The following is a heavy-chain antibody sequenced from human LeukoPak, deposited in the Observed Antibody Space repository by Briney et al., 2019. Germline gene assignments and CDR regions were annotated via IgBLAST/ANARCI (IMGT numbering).Heavy chain of an antibody. J-gene: IGHJ6*03. CDR2: VSGSGGST. CDR1: GFTVSSYA. V-gene: IGHV3-23*01. D-gene: IGHD6-13*01. Sequence: GGSLRLSCAASGFTVSSYAMSWAWQAPGKGLEWVSVVSGSGGSTSYADSVKGPFTISSDNSKNALYLQMHCLKAEDTAVYYCAKDRRSSWLYYYYYYMDVWGKGTTVTVSS. CDR3: AKDRRSSWLYYYYYYMDV.